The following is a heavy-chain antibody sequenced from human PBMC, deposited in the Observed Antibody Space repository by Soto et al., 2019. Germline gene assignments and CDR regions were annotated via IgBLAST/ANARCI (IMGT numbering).Heavy chain of an antibody. CDR1: GYTFTSYA. CDR3: ARDLGILWFGEGYYGMDV. CDR2: INAGNGNT. Sequence: QVQLVQSGAEVKKPGASVKVSCKASGYTFTSYAMHWVRQAPGQRLEWMGWINAGNGNTKYSQKFQGRVTITRDTSARTAYMELSSLRSEDTAVYYCARDLGILWFGEGYYGMDVWGQGTTVTVSS. J-gene: IGHJ6*02. D-gene: IGHD3-10*01. V-gene: IGHV1-3*01.